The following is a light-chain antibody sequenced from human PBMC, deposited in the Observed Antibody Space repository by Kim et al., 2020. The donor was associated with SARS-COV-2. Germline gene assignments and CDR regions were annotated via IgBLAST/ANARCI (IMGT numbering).Light chain of an antibody. J-gene: IGLJ1*01. CDR2: GKN. CDR1: SLRSYY. Sequence: SSALTQDPAVSVALGQTVRITCQGDSLRSYYASWYQQKPGQAPVLVIYGKNNRPSGIPDRFSGSSSGNTASLTITGAQAEDEADYYCNSRDSSGNHYVFGTGTKGTVL. CDR3: NSRDSSGNHYV. V-gene: IGLV3-19*01.